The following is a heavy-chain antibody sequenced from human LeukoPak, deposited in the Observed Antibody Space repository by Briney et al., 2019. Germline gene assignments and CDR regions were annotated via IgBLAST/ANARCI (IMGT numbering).Heavy chain of an antibody. V-gene: IGHV3-9*03. D-gene: IGHD3-10*01. J-gene: IGHJ3*02. CDR1: GFTFDDYA. Sequence: PGGSLRLSCAASGFTFDDYAMHWVRQAPGKGLEWVSGISWNSGSIGYADSVKGRFTISRDNAKNSLYLQMNSLRAEDMALYYCAKDFVLTRGSIFRGGAFDIWGQGTMVTVSS. CDR3: AKDFVLTRGSIFRGGAFDI. CDR2: ISWNSGSI.